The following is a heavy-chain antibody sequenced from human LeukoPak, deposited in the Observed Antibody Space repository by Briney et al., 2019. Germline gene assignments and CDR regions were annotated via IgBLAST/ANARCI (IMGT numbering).Heavy chain of an antibody. CDR3: ARSHPWGMNYYYYYGMDV. D-gene: IGHD2-8*02. CDR1: GFTVSSNY. V-gene: IGHV3-53*01. CDR2: IYSGGIT. J-gene: IGHJ6*02. Sequence: GGSLRLSCAASGFTVSSNYMTWVRQAPGKGLEWVSLIYSGGITYYADSVKGRFTISRDNSKNTLYLQMNSLRAEDTAVYYCARSHPWGMNYYYYYGMDVWGQGTTVTVSS.